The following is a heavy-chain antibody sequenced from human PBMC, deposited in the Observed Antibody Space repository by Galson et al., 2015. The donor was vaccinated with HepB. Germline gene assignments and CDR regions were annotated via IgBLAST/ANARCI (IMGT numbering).Heavy chain of an antibody. V-gene: IGHV4-4*02. D-gene: IGHD3-10*01. J-gene: IGHJ4*02. CDR1: GDSISNDRW. CDR2: AYHSGGT. CDR3: ARAKEGRGYFDY. Sequence: SETLSLTCAVSGDSISNDRWWSWVRQPPGEGLEWIGEAYHSGGTNYRPTLKSRVTISVDKSKNQFSLKLTSVTAADTAVYDCARAKEGRGYFDYWGQGTLVTVSS.